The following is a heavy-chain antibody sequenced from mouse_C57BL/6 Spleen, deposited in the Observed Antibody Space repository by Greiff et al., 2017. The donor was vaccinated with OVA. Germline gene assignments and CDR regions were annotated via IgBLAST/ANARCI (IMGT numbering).Heavy chain of an antibody. V-gene: IGHV1-22*01. CDR3: ARGGPTVVALDY. D-gene: IGHD1-1*01. CDR2: INPNNGGT. J-gene: IGHJ2*01. Sequence: EVQLQQSGPELVKPGASVKMSCKASGYTFTDYNMHWVKQSHGKSLEWIGYINPNNGGTSYNQRFKGKATLTVNKSSSTAYMELRSLTSEDSAVYYCARGGPTVVALDYWGQGTTLTVSS. CDR1: GYTFTDYN.